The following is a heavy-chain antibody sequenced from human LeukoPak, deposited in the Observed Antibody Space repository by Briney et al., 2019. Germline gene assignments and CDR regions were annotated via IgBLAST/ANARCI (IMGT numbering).Heavy chain of an antibody. CDR1: GFTFDDYA. J-gene: IGHJ3*02. D-gene: IGHD7-27*01. V-gene: IGHV3-9*01. CDR2: ISWNSGSI. Sequence: GRSLRLSCAASGFTFDDYAMHWVRQAPGKGLEWVSGISWNSGSIGYADSVKGRFTISRDNAKNSLYLQMNSLRAEDTAVYYCARDRVELGWGAFEIWGQGTMVTVSS. CDR3: ARDRVELGWGAFEI.